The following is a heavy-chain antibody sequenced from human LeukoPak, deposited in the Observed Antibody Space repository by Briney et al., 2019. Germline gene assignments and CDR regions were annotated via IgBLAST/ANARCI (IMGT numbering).Heavy chain of an antibody. CDR3: ARSGSTDFDY. CDR2: IYHSGRA. J-gene: IGHJ4*02. CDR1: GGSISSGGYS. Sequence: SQTLSLTCAVSGGSISSGGYSWSWIRQPPGNGLEWIGYIYHSGRASYNPSLKSRVTISLDRSRNHVSLNLTSVTAADTAVYYCARSGSTDFDYWGQGTLVTVSS. D-gene: IGHD5-12*01. V-gene: IGHV4-30-2*01.